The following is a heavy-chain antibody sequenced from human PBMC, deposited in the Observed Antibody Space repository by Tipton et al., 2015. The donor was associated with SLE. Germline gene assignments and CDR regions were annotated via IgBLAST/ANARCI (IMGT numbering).Heavy chain of an antibody. CDR2: IDYSWST. CDR3: ARTQYTFGGVIAPFDY. V-gene: IGHV4-59*12. J-gene: IGHJ4*02. Sequence: TLSLTCSVSGGSMSTYYWSWIRQPPGKGLEWIGYIDYSWSTNYNPSLESRVTISVDTSKNQFSLKLSSVTAADTAVYYCARTQYTFGGVIAPFDYWGQGTLVTVSS. D-gene: IGHD3-16*02. CDR1: GGSMSTYY.